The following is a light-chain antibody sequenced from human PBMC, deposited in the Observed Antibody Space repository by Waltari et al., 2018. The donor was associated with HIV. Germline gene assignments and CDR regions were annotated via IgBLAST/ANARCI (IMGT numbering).Light chain of an antibody. Sequence: QSVLSQPPSESGTPGQRVTISCSGSSSNSGRNTVNWYQQLPGTAPKLLIYSNNQRPSWVPDRFSGSQSGTSASLAIRGLQSEDEADYYCAAWDDSLNGPVFGGGTQLPVL. V-gene: IGLV1-44*01. J-gene: IGLJ3*02. CDR1: SSNSGRNT. CDR2: SNN. CDR3: AAWDDSLNGPV.